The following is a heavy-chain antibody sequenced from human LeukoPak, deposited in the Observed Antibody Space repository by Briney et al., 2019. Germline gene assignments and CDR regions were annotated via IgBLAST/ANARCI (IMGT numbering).Heavy chain of an antibody. D-gene: IGHD3-10*01. CDR1: GFTFSSYS. J-gene: IGHJ4*02. Sequence: GGSLRLSCAASGFTFSSYSMNWVRQAPGKGLVWVSRINSDGTTTSYADSVKGRFTISRDNAKNTLYLQMNNLRAEDTAVYYCARGESGGLDWGQGTLVTVSS. CDR3: ARGESGGLD. CDR2: INSDGTTT. V-gene: IGHV3-74*01.